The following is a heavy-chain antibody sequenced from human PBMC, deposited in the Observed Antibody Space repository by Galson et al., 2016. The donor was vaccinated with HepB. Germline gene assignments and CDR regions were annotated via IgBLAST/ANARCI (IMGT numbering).Heavy chain of an antibody. D-gene: IGHD3-22*01. Sequence: CAISGDSVSSNNAGWNWIRQSPSRGLEWLGKTYYWSKWYYDYSVSLKGRITISPDTSKNQFSLHLNSVTPEDTAVYYCAREPPVVSPTYYYYMDVRGEGTTVTLSS. CDR3: AREPPVVSPTYYYYMDV. CDR2: TYYWSKWYY. CDR1: GDSVSSNNAG. V-gene: IGHV6-1*01. J-gene: IGHJ6*03.